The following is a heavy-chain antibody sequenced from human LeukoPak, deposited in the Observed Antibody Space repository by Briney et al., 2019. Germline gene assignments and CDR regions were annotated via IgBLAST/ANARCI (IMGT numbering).Heavy chain of an antibody. V-gene: IGHV1-18*01. Sequence: GASVKVSCKASGYTFTSYGISWVRQAPGQGLEWMGWISTYNGNTNYAQKLQGRVTMTTDTSTSTAYMELRSLRSDDTAVYYCAREVGYYYDSSGYLDYWGQGTLVTVSS. D-gene: IGHD3-22*01. CDR2: ISTYNGNT. J-gene: IGHJ4*02. CDR3: AREVGYYYDSSGYLDY. CDR1: GYTFTSYG.